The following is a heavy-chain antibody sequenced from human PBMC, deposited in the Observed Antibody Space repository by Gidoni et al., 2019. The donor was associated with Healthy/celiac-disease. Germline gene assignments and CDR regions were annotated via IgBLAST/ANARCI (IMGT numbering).Heavy chain of an antibody. CDR2: WNSGSI. CDR3: AKDIWESWGPFDY. V-gene: IGHV3-9*01. D-gene: IGHD3-16*01. Sequence: WNSGSIGYADSVKGRFTISRDNAKNSLYLQMNSLRAEDTALYYCAKDIWESWGPFDYWGQGTLVTVSS. J-gene: IGHJ4*02.